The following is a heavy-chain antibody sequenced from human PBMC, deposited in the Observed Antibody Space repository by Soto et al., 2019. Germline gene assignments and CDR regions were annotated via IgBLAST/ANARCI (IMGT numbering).Heavy chain of an antibody. J-gene: IGHJ5*02. CDR2: FDPEDGET. Sequence: ASVKVSCKVSGYTLTELSMHWVRQAPGKGLEWMGGFDPEDGETIYAQKFQGRVTMTEDTSTDTAYMELSSLRSEDTAVYYCATDRSSCGGDCSTPPYNWFDPWGQRTLVTVSS. CDR3: ATDRSSCGGDCSTPPYNWFDP. CDR1: GYTLTELS. D-gene: IGHD2-21*02. V-gene: IGHV1-24*01.